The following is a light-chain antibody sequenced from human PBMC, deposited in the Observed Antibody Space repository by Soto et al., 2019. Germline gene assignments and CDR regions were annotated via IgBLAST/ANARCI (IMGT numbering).Light chain of an antibody. CDR2: DAS. Sequence: EIVLTQSPVTLSLSPGERATLSCRASQSVSTYLAWYQQKPGQAPSLLIYDASNRASGIPAMFSGSGSGTDFTLTISRLEPEDFAGYYCQQHSNWPLTFGGGTKVEIK. J-gene: IGKJ4*01. CDR1: QSVSTY. CDR3: QQHSNWPLT. V-gene: IGKV3-11*01.